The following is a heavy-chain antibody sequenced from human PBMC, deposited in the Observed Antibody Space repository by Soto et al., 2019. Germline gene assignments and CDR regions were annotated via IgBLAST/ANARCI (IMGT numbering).Heavy chain of an antibody. CDR3: VNRGERSDSAFEI. Sequence: PGGSLSLSCAASGFTFSSYSMSWVRQAPGKGLEWVSAIIYSGASTYYADSVKGRFTISRDNSKNTLQLQMSSLRAEDTVRYYCVNRGERSDSAFEIWGQGTMVTVSS. D-gene: IGHD1-1*01. CDR2: IIYSGAST. V-gene: IGHV3-23*01. CDR1: GFTFSSYS. J-gene: IGHJ3*02.